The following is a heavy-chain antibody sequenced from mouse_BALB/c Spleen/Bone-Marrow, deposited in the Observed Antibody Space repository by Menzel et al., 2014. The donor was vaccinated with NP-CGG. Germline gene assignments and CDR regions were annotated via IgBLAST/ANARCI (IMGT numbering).Heavy chain of an antibody. CDR2: INPDSSTI. D-gene: IGHD1-1*01. CDR1: GFDFGGYW. CDR3: ARLGYYGVMAY. J-gene: IGHJ4*01. V-gene: IGHV4-1*02. Sequence: EVKLVESGGGLVQPGRSLKLSCAASGFDFGGYWMSWVRQAPGKGLEWIGEINPDSSTINYTPSLKDKFIISRDNAKNTLYLQMSKVRSEDTALYYCARLGYYGVMAYWGQGTSVTVSS.